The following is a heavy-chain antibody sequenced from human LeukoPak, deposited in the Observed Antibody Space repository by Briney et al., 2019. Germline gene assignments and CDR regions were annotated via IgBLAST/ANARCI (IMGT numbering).Heavy chain of an antibody. J-gene: IGHJ4*02. CDR3: ASRSSIWSGYQDTLYYFDS. D-gene: IGHD3-3*01. CDR1: GGSISSGAHY. Sequence: SQTLSLTCTVSGGSISSGAHYWNWIRQHPGKGLEWIGYINYSGNTYYNPSLKSRVTISADTSKSQFSLKLSSVTAADTAVYYCASRSSIWSGYQDTLYYFDSWGQGTLVTVSS. CDR2: INYSGNT. V-gene: IGHV4-31*03.